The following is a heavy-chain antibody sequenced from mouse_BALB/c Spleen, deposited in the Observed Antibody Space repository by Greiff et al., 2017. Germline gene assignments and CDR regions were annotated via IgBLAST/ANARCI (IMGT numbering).Heavy chain of an antibody. CDR3: ARCLYGTSFDD. CDR1: GYTFTSYW. CDR2: INPSTGYT. Sequence: QVQLQQSGAELAKPGASVKMSCKASGYTFTSYWMHWVKQRPGQGLEWIGYINPSTGYTEYNQKFKDKATLTADKSSSTAYMQLSSLTSEDSAVYYCARCLYGTSFDDWGQGTTLTVSS. D-gene: IGHD1-1*01. J-gene: IGHJ2*01. V-gene: IGHV1-7*01.